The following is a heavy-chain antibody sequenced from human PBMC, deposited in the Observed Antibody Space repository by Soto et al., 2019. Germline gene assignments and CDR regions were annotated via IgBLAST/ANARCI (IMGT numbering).Heavy chain of an antibody. D-gene: IGHD3-3*01. J-gene: IGHJ4*02. CDR2: IYYSGST. Sequence: PSETLSLTCTVSGGSISSSSYYWGWIRQPPGKGLEWIGSIYYSGSTYYNPSLKSRVTISVDTSKNQFSLKLSSVTAADTAVYYCARGDPYYDFWSGSLGYWGQGTLVTVSS. CDR3: ARGDPYYDFWSGSLGY. CDR1: GGSISSSSYY. V-gene: IGHV4-39*01.